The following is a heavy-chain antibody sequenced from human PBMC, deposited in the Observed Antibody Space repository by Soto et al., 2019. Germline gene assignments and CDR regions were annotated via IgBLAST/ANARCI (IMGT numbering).Heavy chain of an antibody. D-gene: IGHD2-2*01. CDR1: GFTFSSYS. V-gene: IGHV3-21*01. J-gene: IGHJ3*02. CDR3: ARAVDCSSTSCYKDAFDI. CDR2: ISSSSSYI. Sequence: GSLRLSCAASGFTFSSYSMNWVRQAPGKGLEWVSSISSSSSYIYYADSVKGRFTISRDNAKNSLYLQMNSLRAEDTAVYYCARAVDCSSTSCYKDAFDIWGQGTMVTVSS.